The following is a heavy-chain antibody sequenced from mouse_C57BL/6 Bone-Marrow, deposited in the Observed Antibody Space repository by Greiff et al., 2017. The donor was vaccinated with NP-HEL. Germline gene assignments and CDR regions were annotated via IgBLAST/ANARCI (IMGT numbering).Heavy chain of an antibody. D-gene: IGHD4-1*01. Sequence: EVQGVESGGGLVQPGGSLKLSCAASGFTFSDYGMAWVRQAPRKGPEWVAFISNLAYSIYYADTVTGRFTISRENAKNTLYLEMSSLRSEDTAMYYCARLGLGRFYAMDYWGQGTSVTVSS. J-gene: IGHJ4*01. V-gene: IGHV5-15*01. CDR3: ARLGLGRFYAMDY. CDR1: GFTFSDYG. CDR2: ISNLAYSI.